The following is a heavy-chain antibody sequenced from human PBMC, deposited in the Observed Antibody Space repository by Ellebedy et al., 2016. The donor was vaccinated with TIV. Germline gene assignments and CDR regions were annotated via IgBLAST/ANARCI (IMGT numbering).Heavy chain of an antibody. CDR1: GFTFSSYA. Sequence: GESLKISXAASGFTFSSYAMSWVRQAPGKGLEWVSAISGSGGSTYYADSVKGRFTISRDNSKNTLYLQMNSLRAEDTAVYYCAKDMNSNYFDYWGQGTLVTVSS. CDR2: ISGSGGST. J-gene: IGHJ4*02. V-gene: IGHV3-23*01. CDR3: AKDMNSNYFDY. D-gene: IGHD4-11*01.